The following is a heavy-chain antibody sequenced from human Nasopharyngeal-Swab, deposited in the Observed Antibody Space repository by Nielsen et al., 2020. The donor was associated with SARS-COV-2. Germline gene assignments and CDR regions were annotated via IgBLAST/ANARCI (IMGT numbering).Heavy chain of an antibody. CDR3: ARGRRGVWVDY. D-gene: IGHD1-14*01. J-gene: IGHJ4*02. CDR1: GGSFSGYY. CDR2: INHSGST. V-gene: IGHV4-34*01. Sequence: SETLSLTCAVYGGSFSGYYWSWIRQPPGKGLEWIGEINHSGSTNYNPSLKSRVTISVDTSKNQFSLKLSSVTAADTAVYYCARGRRGVWVDYWGQGTQVTVSS.